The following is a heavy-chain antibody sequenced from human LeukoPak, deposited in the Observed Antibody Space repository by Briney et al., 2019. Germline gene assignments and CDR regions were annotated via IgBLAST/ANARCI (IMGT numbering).Heavy chain of an antibody. Sequence: SETLSLTCTVSGGSLSSYYWSWIRQPAGKGLEWIGRIYTSGSTNSNPSLKSRVTMSVDTSKSQFSLKLRSVTAADTAVYYCARYSSSWYNWFDPWGQGTLVTVSS. J-gene: IGHJ5*02. CDR1: GGSLSSYY. CDR3: ARYSSSWYNWFDP. D-gene: IGHD6-13*01. CDR2: IYTSGST. V-gene: IGHV4-4*07.